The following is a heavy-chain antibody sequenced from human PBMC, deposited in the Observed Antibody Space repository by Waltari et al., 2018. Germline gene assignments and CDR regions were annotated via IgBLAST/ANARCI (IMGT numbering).Heavy chain of an antibody. CDR1: GGSISRGSYY. CDR3: ARAAYDYVWGSYRGAFDY. J-gene: IGHJ4*02. CDR2: IYTSGST. D-gene: IGHD3-16*02. Sequence: QVQLQESGPGLVKPSQTLSLTCTVSGGSISRGSYYWSWIRQPAGKGLEWIGRIYTSGSTNYNPSLKSRVTISVDTSKNQFSLKLSSVTAADTAVYYCARAAYDYVWGSYRGAFDYWGQGTLVTVSS. V-gene: IGHV4-61*02.